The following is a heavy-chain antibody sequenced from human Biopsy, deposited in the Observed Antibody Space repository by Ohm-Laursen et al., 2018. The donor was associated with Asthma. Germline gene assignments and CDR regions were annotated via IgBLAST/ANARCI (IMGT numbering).Heavy chain of an antibody. CDR3: ARDVMEWYLPAFDF. D-gene: IGHD3-3*01. CDR2: GGSYYDGGLK. Sequence: SLRLSCAASGFTFRSYAMHWVRQAPGKGLEWVAVGGSYYDGGLKYYADSVNGRFTASRDDSKNTLYLQMNSQRPDDTAVYYCARDVMEWYLPAFDFWGQGTLVTVSS. CDR1: GFTFRSYA. V-gene: IGHV3-30-3*01. J-gene: IGHJ4*02.